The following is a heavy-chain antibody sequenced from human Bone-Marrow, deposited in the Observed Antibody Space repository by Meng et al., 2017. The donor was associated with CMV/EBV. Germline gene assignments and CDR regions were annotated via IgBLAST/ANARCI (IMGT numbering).Heavy chain of an antibody. Sequence: GESLKISCAASGFTFSSYGMHWVRQAPGKGLEWVAVIWYDGSNKYYADSVKGRFTISRDNSKNTLYLQMNSLRAEDTAVYYCARANNHAMDVWGQGTTVTVSS. D-gene: IGHD1/OR15-1a*01. CDR1: GFTFSSYG. V-gene: IGHV3-33*01. CDR3: ARANNHAMDV. CDR2: IWYDGSNK. J-gene: IGHJ6*02.